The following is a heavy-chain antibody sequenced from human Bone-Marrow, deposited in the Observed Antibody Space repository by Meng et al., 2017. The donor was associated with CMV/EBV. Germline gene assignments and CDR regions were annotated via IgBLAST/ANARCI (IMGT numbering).Heavy chain of an antibody. J-gene: IGHJ6*02. CDR2: ISVYNGNT. Sequence: ASVKVSCKASGYTFTSYGISWVRQAPGQGLEWMGWISVYNGNTNYAQKLQGRVTMTTDTSTSTAYMELRSLRSDDTAVYYWARDKKQPPPELEEHGMDVWGQGTTVTVYS. CDR3: ARDKKQPPPELEEHGMDV. D-gene: IGHD6-13*01. V-gene: IGHV1-18*01. CDR1: GYTFTSYG.